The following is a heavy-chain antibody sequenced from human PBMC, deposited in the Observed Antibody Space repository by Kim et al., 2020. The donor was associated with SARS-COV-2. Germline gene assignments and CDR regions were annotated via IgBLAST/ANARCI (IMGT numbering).Heavy chain of an antibody. Sequence: SETLSLTCTVSGGSISSYYWSWIRQPPGKGLEWIGYIYYSGSTNYNPSLKSRVTISVDTSKNQFSLKLSSVTAADTAVYYCARTRFLEWLPRWGMDVWGQGTTVTVSS. CDR3: ARTRFLEWLPRWGMDV. CDR1: GGSISSYY. CDR2: IYYSGST. V-gene: IGHV4-59*01. J-gene: IGHJ6*02. D-gene: IGHD3-3*01.